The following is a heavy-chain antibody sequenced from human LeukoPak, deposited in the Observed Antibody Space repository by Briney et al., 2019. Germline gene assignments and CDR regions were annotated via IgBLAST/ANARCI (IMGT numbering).Heavy chain of an antibody. CDR3: ARDKVGSGWYDY. CDR2: MYYSGSA. Sequence: SETLSLTCTVSGGSISNYYWSWIRQPPGKGLECIGYMYYSGSANYNPSLKSRVTISVDTSKNQFSLKLCSVTAADTAVYYCARDKVGSGWYDYWGQGTLVTVSS. CDR1: GGSISNYY. D-gene: IGHD6-19*01. J-gene: IGHJ4*02. V-gene: IGHV4-59*01.